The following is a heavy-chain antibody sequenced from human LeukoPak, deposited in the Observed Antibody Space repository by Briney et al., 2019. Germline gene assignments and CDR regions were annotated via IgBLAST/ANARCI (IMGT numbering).Heavy chain of an antibody. D-gene: IGHD3-10*01. CDR2: ISSSSSYI. CDR1: GFTFSSYS. Sequence: GGSLRLSCAASGFTFSSYSMNWVRQAPGKGLEWVSSISSSSSYIYYADSVKGRFTISRDNAKNSLYLQMNSLRAEDTAVYYCARSGISGDWYDYYGSGSYYNPGYWGQGTLVTVSS. J-gene: IGHJ4*02. V-gene: IGHV3-21*01. CDR3: ARSGISGDWYDYYGSGSYYNPGY.